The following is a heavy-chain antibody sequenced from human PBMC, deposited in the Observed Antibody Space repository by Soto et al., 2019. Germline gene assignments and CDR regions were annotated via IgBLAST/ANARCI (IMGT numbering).Heavy chain of an antibody. Sequence: QVQLVESGGAVVQPGRSLRLSCAASEFTFSNYGMHWVRQAPGKGLEWVTVISSDGSNKYYADSVRGRFTISRDNSKNTLYLQMNSLRAEDTAVYYCAKTWYSSGWTVRGTPYYYAMDVWGQGTTVTVSS. CDR1: EFTFSNYG. J-gene: IGHJ6*02. CDR2: ISSDGSNK. V-gene: IGHV3-30*18. D-gene: IGHD6-19*01. CDR3: AKTWYSSGWTVRGTPYYYAMDV.